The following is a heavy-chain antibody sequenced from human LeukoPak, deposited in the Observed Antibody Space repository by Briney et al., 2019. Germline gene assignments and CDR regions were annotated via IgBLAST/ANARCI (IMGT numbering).Heavy chain of an antibody. CDR3: ARGAKHWPNTVVVTAIVFDY. J-gene: IGHJ4*02. Sequence: SETLSLTCAVYGGSFSGYYWSWIRQPPGKGLEWIGEINHSGSTNYNPSLKSRVTISVDTSKNQFSLKLSSVTAADTAVYYCARGAKHWPNTVVVTAIVFDYWGQGTLATVSS. V-gene: IGHV4-34*01. CDR2: INHSGST. D-gene: IGHD2-21*02. CDR1: GGSFSGYY.